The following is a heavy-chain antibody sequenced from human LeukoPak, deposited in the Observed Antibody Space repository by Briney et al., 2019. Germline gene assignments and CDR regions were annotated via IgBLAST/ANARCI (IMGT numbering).Heavy chain of an antibody. V-gene: IGHV3-48*03. CDR1: GFTFNNYE. D-gene: IGHD2-15*01. Sequence: GGSLRLSCAASGFTFNNYEMNWVRQAPGKGLEWVSYISSSGSTIYYADSVKGRFTISRDNAKNSLYLQMNSLRGEDTAVYYCARDGGREFDYWGQGTLVTVSS. J-gene: IGHJ4*02. CDR3: ARDGGREFDY. CDR2: ISSSGSTI.